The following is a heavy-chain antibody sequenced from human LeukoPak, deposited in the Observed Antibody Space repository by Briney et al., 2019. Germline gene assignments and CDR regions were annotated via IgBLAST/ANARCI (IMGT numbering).Heavy chain of an antibody. V-gene: IGHV4-39*01. Sequence: SETLSLTCTVSGGSISSSSYYWGWIRQPPGKGLEWIGSIYYSGSTYYNPSLKSRVTISVDTSKNQFSLKLSSVTAADTAVYYCASQMATIRGPFDYWGQGTLVTVSS. D-gene: IGHD5-24*01. J-gene: IGHJ4*02. CDR1: GGSISSSSYY. CDR3: ASQMATIRGPFDY. CDR2: IYYSGST.